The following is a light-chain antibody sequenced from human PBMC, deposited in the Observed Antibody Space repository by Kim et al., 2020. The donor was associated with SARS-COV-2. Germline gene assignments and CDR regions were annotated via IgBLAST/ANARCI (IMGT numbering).Light chain of an antibody. V-gene: IGKV1-39*01. J-gene: IGKJ1*01. CDR1: QIINSY. CDR3: QQSFSYPRT. CDR2: AAS. Sequence: ASVGDRVTIICRASQIINSYLNWYQQKPGKAPNLLIFAASTLQSGVPSRFSGGGSGTDFTLTISSLQPDDFATYYCQQSFSYPRTFGQGTKVDIK.